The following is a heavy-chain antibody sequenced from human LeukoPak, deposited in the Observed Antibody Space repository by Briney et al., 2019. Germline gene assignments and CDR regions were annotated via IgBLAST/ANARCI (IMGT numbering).Heavy chain of an antibody. CDR1: GFTFSSYS. CDR2: ISSSSSYI. V-gene: IGHV3-21*01. CDR3: ARALDYGDYLDY. J-gene: IGHJ4*02. D-gene: IGHD4-17*01. Sequence: TGGSLRLSGAASGFTFSSYSMNWVRQAPGKGLEWVSSISSSSSYIYYADSVKGRFTISRDNAKNSLYLQMNSLRAEDTAVYYCARALDYGDYLDYWGQGTLVTVSS.